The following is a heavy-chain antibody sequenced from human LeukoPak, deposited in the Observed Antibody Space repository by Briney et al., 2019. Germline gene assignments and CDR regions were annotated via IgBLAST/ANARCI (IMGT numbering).Heavy chain of an antibody. J-gene: IGHJ6*02. V-gene: IGHV3-30-3*01. D-gene: IGHD6-19*01. CDR3: ARDWWLVLFFYYYGMDV. CDR2: ISYDGSNK. CDR1: GFTFSSYA. Sequence: GGSLRLSCAASGFTFSSYAMHWVCQAPGKGLEWVAVISYDGSNKYYADSVKGRFTISRDNSKNTLYLQMNSLRAEDTAVYYCARDWWLVLFFYYYGMDVWGQGTTVTVSS.